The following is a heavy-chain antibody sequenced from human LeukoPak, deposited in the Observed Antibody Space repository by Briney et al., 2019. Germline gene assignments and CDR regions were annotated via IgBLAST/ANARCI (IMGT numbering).Heavy chain of an antibody. Sequence: SETLSLTCAVYGGSFSGYYWSWIRQPPGKGLEWIGYVYHTGHTHYSPSLKSRVTVSLDTSRNQVSLILSSVTAADTAVYYCARHRFGHLFDYWGQGTLVFVSS. D-gene: IGHD3-16*01. V-gene: IGHV4-59*01. J-gene: IGHJ4*02. CDR2: VYHTGHT. CDR3: ARHRFGHLFDY. CDR1: GGSFSGYY.